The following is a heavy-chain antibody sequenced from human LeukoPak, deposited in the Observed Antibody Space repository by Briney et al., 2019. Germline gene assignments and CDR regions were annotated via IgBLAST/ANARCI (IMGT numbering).Heavy chain of an antibody. CDR3: ARHGESSYYYYGMDV. Sequence: RAGESLKISCKGSGYSFTSYWISWVRQTPGKGLEWMGRIDPSDSYTNYSPSFQGHATISADKSISTAYLQWSSLKASDTAMYYCARHGESSYYYYGMDVWGQGTTVTVSS. CDR1: GYSFTSYW. D-gene: IGHD3-10*01. J-gene: IGHJ6*02. V-gene: IGHV5-10-1*01. CDR2: IDPSDSYT.